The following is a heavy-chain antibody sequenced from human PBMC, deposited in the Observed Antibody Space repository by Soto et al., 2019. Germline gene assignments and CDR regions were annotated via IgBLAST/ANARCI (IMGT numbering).Heavy chain of an antibody. CDR1: GFTFSSYS. CDR2: ISSSSSYI. D-gene: IGHD5-18*01. CDR3: ARDQPGYSYGYGLGY. J-gene: IGHJ4*02. Sequence: EVQLVESGGGLVKPGGSLRLSCAASGFTFSSYSMNWVRQAPGKGLEWVSSISSSSSYIYYAGSVKGRFTISRDHAKNSLYLQMNSLRAEDTAVYYCARDQPGYSYGYGLGYWGQGTLVTVSS. V-gene: IGHV3-21*01.